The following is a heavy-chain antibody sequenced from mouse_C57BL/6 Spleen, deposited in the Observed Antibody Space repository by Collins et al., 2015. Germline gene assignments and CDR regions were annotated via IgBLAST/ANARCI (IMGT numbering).Heavy chain of an antibody. CDR1: GYTFINYG. V-gene: IGHV9-1*02. CDR2: INTYTGEP. J-gene: IGHJ3*01. D-gene: IGHD1-2*01. CDR3: ARGATATAY. Sequence: QIQLVQSGPELKKPGETVKISCKASGYTFINYGMNWVKQAPGKGLKWMGWINTYTGEPTYADDFKGRFAFSLETSASTAYLQINNLKNEDMATYFCARGATATAYWGQGTLVTVSA.